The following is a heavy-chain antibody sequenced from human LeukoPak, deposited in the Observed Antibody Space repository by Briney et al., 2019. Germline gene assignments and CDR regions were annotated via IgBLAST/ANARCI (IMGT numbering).Heavy chain of an antibody. CDR1: GDSIGSGGYY. Sequence: PSETLSLTCTVSGDSIGSGGYYWSWIRQHPGKGLEWIGFVYYSGSTYYTPSLKSRITISVDTSENQFSLGLSSVTAADTAVYYCARTHGGTSYFDFWGQGTLVTVSS. D-gene: IGHD4-23*01. V-gene: IGHV4-31*03. J-gene: IGHJ4*02. CDR2: VYYSGST. CDR3: ARTHGGTSYFDF.